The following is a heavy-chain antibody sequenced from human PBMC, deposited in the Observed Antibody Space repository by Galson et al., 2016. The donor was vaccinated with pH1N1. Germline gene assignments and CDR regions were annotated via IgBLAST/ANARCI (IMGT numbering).Heavy chain of an antibody. D-gene: IGHD1-1*01. CDR3: ARDRDPHWTEPNDVFDI. V-gene: IGHV6-1*01. Sequence: CAISGDSVSRTSTAWNWIRQSPSRGLEWLGRTYYRSKWFSDYAVSVEGRISINPDTSKNEFSLQLNSVTPEDTAAYYCARDRDPHWTEPNDVFDIWGQGTMVTVSS. CDR1: GDSVSRTSTA. J-gene: IGHJ3*02. CDR2: TYYRSKWFS.